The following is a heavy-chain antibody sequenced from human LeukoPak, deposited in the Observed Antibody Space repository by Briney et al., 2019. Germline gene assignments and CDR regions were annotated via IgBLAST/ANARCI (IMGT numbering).Heavy chain of an antibody. Sequence: PGGSLRLSCAASGFTFSSYGMHWVRQAPGKGLEWVAFIRYDGSNKYYADSVKGRFTISRDNSKNTLYLHVNSLRPEDTAVYYCARAVGATNQNFDYWGQGTLVTVSS. D-gene: IGHD1-26*01. CDR1: GFTFSSYG. V-gene: IGHV3-30*02. CDR2: IRYDGSNK. CDR3: ARAVGATNQNFDY. J-gene: IGHJ4*02.